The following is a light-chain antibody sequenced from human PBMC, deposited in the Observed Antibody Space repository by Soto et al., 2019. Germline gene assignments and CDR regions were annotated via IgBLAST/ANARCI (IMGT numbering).Light chain of an antibody. J-gene: IGKJ5*01. CDR3: QQYGSSPQVT. V-gene: IGKV3-15*01. Sequence: EIVMTQSPATLSVSPWERATLSCRASQNIISNLAWYQQKPGQSPRLLIYGASTRATGIPARFSGSGSGTDFTLTVTRLEPEDFAVYYCQQYGSSPQVTFGQGTRLEIK. CDR2: GAS. CDR1: QNIISN.